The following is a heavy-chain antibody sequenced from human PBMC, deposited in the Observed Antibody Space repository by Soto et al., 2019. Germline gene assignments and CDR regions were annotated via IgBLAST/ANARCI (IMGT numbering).Heavy chain of an antibody. D-gene: IGHD3-10*01. Sequence: EVQLVESGGGLVQPGASLRLSCAASGFTFRRYDMQWVRQVIGKGLEWVSATGTTGDAYYAGSVKGRFTISREDAKNSLYLQMNSLRAGDTAVYYCARDATYGSGSGPDWYFDLWGRGTLVTVS. CDR1: GFTFRRYD. J-gene: IGHJ2*01. CDR2: TGTTGDA. V-gene: IGHV3-13*04. CDR3: ARDATYGSGSGPDWYFDL.